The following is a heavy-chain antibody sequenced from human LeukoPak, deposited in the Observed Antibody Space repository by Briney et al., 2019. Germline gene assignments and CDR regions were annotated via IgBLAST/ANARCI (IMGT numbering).Heavy chain of an antibody. D-gene: IGHD5-24*01. CDR2: ISASGDST. CDR1: GFTFSIYA. V-gene: IGHV3-23*01. CDR3: AKRWYLDY. Sequence: TGGSLRLSCAASGFTFSIYAMSWVRQAPGKGLEWVSVISASGDSTYYADSVKGRFTISRDNSKNTLYLQMNSLRAEDTAIYYCAKRWYLDYWGQGTLVTVSS. J-gene: IGHJ4*02.